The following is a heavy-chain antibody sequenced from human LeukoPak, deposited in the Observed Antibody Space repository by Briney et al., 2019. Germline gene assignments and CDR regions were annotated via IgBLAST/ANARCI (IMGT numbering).Heavy chain of an antibody. D-gene: IGHD5-12*01. J-gene: IGHJ4*02. V-gene: IGHV3-74*01. CDR1: GFTFSSYW. Sequence: PGGSLRLSCAASGFTFSSYWMNWVRRAPGKGVVWISRINSDGSSTSYADSVKGRLTISRDNAKNTLYLQMNSLRVEDTAVYYCARGDGYAQRDWGQGTLVTVPS. CDR3: ARGDGYAQRD. CDR2: INSDGSST.